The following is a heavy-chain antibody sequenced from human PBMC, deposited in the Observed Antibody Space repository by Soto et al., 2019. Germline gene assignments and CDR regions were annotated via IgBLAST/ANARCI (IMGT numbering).Heavy chain of an antibody. CDR3: TTFLYYDAPNAFDI. V-gene: IGHV3-15*07. D-gene: IGHD3-22*01. CDR1: GFTFSNAW. CDR2: IKSKTDGGTT. Sequence: GGSLRLSCAASGFTFSNAWMNWVCLAPGKGLEWVGRIKSKTDGGTTDYAAPVKGRFTISRDDSKNTLYLQMNSLKTEDTAVYYCTTFLYYDAPNAFDIWGQGTMVTVSS. J-gene: IGHJ3*02.